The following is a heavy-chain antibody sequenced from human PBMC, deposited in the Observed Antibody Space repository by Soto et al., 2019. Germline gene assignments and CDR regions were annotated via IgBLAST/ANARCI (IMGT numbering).Heavy chain of an antibody. J-gene: IGHJ4*02. CDR3: ARDMNYYDSSALQGYFDY. Sequence: RLSCAACGFTVSSYGSHWVRQAPGKGLEWVAVIWYDGSNKYYADSVKGRFTISRDNSKNTLYLQMNSLRAGDTAVYYCARDMNYYDSSALQGYFDYWGQGTLVTVSS. D-gene: IGHD3-22*01. V-gene: IGHV3-33*01. CDR2: IWYDGSNK. CDR1: GFTVSSYG.